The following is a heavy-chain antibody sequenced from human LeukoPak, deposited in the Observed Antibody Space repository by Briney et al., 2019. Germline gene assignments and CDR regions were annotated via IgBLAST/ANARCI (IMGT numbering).Heavy chain of an antibody. CDR1: GYTFTSNY. J-gene: IGHJ3*02. D-gene: IGHD3-3*01. V-gene: IGHV1-46*01. Sequence: ASVKVSCKAFGYTFTSNYMHWVRQAPGQGPEWMGVISPSGGSTTYAQKFQGRVTMTRDTSISTAYMELSRLRSDDTAVYYCARVGLTIFGVVSFAFDIWGQGTMVTVSS. CDR2: ISPSGGST. CDR3: ARVGLTIFGVVSFAFDI.